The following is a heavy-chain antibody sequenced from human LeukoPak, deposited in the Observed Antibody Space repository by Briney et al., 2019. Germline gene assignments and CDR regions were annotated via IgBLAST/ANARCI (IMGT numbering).Heavy chain of an antibody. CDR2: IWYDGSNK. J-gene: IGHJ6*02. CDR3: ARDSLTMVRGVIPYYGMDV. CDR1: GFTFSSYG. D-gene: IGHD3-10*01. V-gene: IGHV3-33*01. Sequence: PGGSLRLFCAASGFTFSSYGMHWVRQAPGKGLEWVAVIWYDGSNKYYADSVKGRFTISRDNSKNTLYLQMNSLRAEDTAVYYCARDSLTMVRGVIPYYGMDVWGQGTTVTVSS.